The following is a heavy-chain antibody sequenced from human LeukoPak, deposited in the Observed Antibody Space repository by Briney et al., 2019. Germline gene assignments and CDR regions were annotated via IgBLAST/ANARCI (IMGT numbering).Heavy chain of an antibody. J-gene: IGHJ4*02. CDR2: ISGSGGST. Sequence: GGSLRLSCAAFGFTFSSYAMSWVRQAPGKGLEWVSAISGSGGSTYYADSVKGRFTISRDNSKNTLYLQMNSLRAEDTAVYYCAKDHYGDYEGYFDYWGQGTLVTVSS. V-gene: IGHV3-23*01. D-gene: IGHD4-17*01. CDR3: AKDHYGDYEGYFDY. CDR1: GFTFSSYA.